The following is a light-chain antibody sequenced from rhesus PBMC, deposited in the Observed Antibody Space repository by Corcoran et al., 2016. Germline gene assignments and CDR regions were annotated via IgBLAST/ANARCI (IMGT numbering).Light chain of an antibody. J-gene: IGKJ1*01. CDR2: GAS. CDR1: QDISNW. Sequence: DIQMTQSPSSLSASVGDRVTIPCRASQDISNWLAWYQQKPGNAPKLLIYGASNLETGVPSRFSGSGSGTDFILIISSLQPEDSATTYCQRHDNSPRPFGQVTRVEIK. V-gene: IGKV1-69*01. CDR3: QRHDNSPRP.